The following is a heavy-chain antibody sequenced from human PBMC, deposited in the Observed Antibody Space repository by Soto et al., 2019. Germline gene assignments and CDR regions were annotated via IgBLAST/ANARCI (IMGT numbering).Heavy chain of an antibody. CDR3: ARDVCSCYYLHYFDY. CDR1: GFTFSSYG. D-gene: IGHD3-3*01. Sequence: QVQLVESGGGVVQPGRSLRLSCAASGFTFSSYGMHWVRQAPGKGLEWVAVIWYDGSNKYYADSVKGRFTISRDNSKNTLYLQMNSLRAEYTAVYYCARDVCSCYYLHYFDYWGQGTLVTVSS. CDR2: IWYDGSNK. J-gene: IGHJ4*02. V-gene: IGHV3-33*01.